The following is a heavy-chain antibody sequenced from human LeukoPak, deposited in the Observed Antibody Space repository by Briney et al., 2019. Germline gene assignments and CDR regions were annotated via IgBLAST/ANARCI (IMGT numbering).Heavy chain of an antibody. CDR3: ARQGVSGGWTTDAFDI. J-gene: IGHJ3*02. D-gene: IGHD6-19*01. CDR1: GGSISSSNW. Sequence: SGTLSLTCAVSGGSISSSNWWSWVRQPPGKGLEWIGEIYHSGSTNYNPSLKSRVTISVDKSKNQFSLNLSSVTAADTAVYYCARQGVSGGWTTDAFDIWGQGTMVTVSS. V-gene: IGHV4-4*02. CDR2: IYHSGST.